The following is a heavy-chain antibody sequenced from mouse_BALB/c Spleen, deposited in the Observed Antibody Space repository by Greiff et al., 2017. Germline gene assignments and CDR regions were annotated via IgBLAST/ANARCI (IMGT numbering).Heavy chain of an antibody. V-gene: IGHV1S29*02. D-gene: IGHD1-1*01. Sequence: VQLQQPGAELVRPGASVKISCKASGYTFTDYNMHWVKQSHGKSLEWIGYIYPYNGGSGYNQKFKSKATLTVDNSSSTAYMELRSLTSEDSAVYYCARRGGYYYGSSQAFDYWGQGTTLTVSS. J-gene: IGHJ2*01. CDR1: GYTFTDYN. CDR3: ARRGGYYYGSSQAFDY. CDR2: IYPYNGGS.